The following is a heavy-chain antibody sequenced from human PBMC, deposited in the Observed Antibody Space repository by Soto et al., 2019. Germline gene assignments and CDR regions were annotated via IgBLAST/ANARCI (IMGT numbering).Heavy chain of an antibody. CDR3: ARGNRGGSSPYFYYTADV. D-gene: IGHD2-15*01. Sequence: SETLSLTCTVSGGSISSYYWSWIRQPPGKGLEWLGYISYSGRIDYNPSLKSRLTISLDTSKSRFSLKLSSVSAAETAVYYCARGNRGGSSPYFYYTADVWGQGTTVTVSS. V-gene: IGHV4-59*01. J-gene: IGHJ6*02. CDR1: GGSISSYY. CDR2: ISYSGRI.